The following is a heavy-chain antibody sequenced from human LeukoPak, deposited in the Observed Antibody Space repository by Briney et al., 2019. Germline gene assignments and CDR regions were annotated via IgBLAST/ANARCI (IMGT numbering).Heavy chain of an antibody. Sequence: PGGSLRLSCAASGFTFSSYAMSWVRQAPGKGLEWVSAISGSGGSTYYADSVKGRFTISRDNSKNTLYLQMNSLRAEDTAVYYCAKRLKYYGSESSLKAYGMDVWGQGTTVTVSS. J-gene: IGHJ6*02. D-gene: IGHD3-10*01. CDR3: AKRLKYYGSESSLKAYGMDV. CDR2: ISGSGGST. V-gene: IGHV3-23*01. CDR1: GFTFSSYA.